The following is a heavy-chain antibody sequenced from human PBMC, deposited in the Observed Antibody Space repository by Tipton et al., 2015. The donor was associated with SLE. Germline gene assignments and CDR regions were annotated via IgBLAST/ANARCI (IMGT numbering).Heavy chain of an antibody. J-gene: IGHJ6*02. D-gene: IGHD3-9*01. Sequence: SLRLSCAASGFTFSSYEMNWVRQAPGKGLEWVSYISSSGSTIYYADSVKGRFTISRDNAKNSLYLQMNSLRTEDTALYYCVKEMIFRQYYGMDVWGQGTTVTVSS. CDR1: GFTFSSYE. CDR2: ISSSGSTI. V-gene: IGHV3-48*03. CDR3: VKEMIFRQYYGMDV.